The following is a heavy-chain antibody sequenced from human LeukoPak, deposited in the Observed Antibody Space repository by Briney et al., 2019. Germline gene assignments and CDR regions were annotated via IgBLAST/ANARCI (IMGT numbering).Heavy chain of an antibody. V-gene: IGHV3-23*01. J-gene: IGHJ4*02. CDR1: GFTFRSNV. CDR2: IGADGGST. D-gene: IGHD6-19*01. Sequence: GGSVSLSCAASGFTFRSNVMTWVRQAPGKGLEWVSAIGADGGSTDYADSARGRLTISRDNSKNTLFLQMNSLRAEGTALYYCARRVGGTPDYWGRGTVVTVSS. CDR3: ARRVGGTPDY.